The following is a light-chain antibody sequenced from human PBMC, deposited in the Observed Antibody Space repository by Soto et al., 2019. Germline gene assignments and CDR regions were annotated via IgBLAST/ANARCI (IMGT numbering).Light chain of an antibody. V-gene: IGKV3-11*01. CDR3: QQRSNWPIT. Sequence: PGGRATLSCRASQSVSSYLAWYQQKPGQAPRLLLYDASNRATGIPARFSGSGSGTVLTLTISSLEPEDFAVYYCQQRSNWPITFGQGTRLEI. CDR1: QSVSSY. CDR2: DAS. J-gene: IGKJ5*01.